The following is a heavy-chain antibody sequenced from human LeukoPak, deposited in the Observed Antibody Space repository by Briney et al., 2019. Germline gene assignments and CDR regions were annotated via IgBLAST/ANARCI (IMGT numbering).Heavy chain of an antibody. V-gene: IGHV4-59*01. D-gene: IGHD3-10*01. Sequence: PSETLSLTSTVSGGSISSYYWSWIRHPPGKGLEWIGYIYYSGSTNYNPSLKSRVAISVDTSKNQFSLKLSSVTAADTAVYYCARARFGEHFDYWGQGTLVTVSS. CDR2: IYYSGST. CDR1: GGSISSYY. CDR3: ARARFGEHFDY. J-gene: IGHJ4*02.